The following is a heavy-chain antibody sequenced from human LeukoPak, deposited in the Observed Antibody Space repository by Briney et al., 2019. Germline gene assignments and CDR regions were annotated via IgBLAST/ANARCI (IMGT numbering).Heavy chain of an antibody. Sequence: ASVKVSCKASGYTFTCYGISWVRQAPGQGLEWMGWISAYNGNTNYAQKLQGRVTMTTDTSTSTAYMELRSLRSDDTAVYYCARDGVYLEWLFSQYNWFDPWGQGTLVTVSS. D-gene: IGHD3-3*01. V-gene: IGHV1-18*01. CDR1: GYTFTCYG. CDR3: ARDGVYLEWLFSQYNWFDP. J-gene: IGHJ5*02. CDR2: ISAYNGNT.